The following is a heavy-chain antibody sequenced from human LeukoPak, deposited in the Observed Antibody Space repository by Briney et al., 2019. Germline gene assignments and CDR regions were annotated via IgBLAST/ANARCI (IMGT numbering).Heavy chain of an antibody. J-gene: IGHJ4*02. CDR2: VSYSGSS. D-gene: IGHD6-19*01. CDR3: ARDPGAVADFYFDQ. V-gene: IGHV4-59*01. CDR1: GDSISRDY. Sequence: SETLSLTCTVSGDSISRDYWSWIRQPPGQGLEWIGYVSYSGSSNYNPSLKSRVTISAETTKNQFSLKLSSVTAADTAVYYCARDPGAVADFYFDQWGQGTLVTVSS.